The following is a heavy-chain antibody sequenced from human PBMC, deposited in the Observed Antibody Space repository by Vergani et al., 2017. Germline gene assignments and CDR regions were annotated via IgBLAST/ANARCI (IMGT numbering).Heavy chain of an antibody. J-gene: IGHJ4*02. CDR2: IYYSGST. Sequence: QVQLQESGPGLVKPSETLSLTCTVSGGSISSSSYYWGWIRQPPGKGLEWIGSIYYSGSTYYNPSLKSRVTISVDTSKNQFSLKLSSVTAADTAVYYCARDLKGGASSRSAMVDYWGQGTLVTVSS. D-gene: IGHD5-18*01. CDR1: GGSISSSSYY. CDR3: ARDLKGGASSRSAMVDY. V-gene: IGHV4-39*07.